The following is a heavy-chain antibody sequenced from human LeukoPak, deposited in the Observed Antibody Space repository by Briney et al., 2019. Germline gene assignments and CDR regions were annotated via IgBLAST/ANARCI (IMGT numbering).Heavy chain of an antibody. Sequence: GESLEISCKGSGYSFTSYWIGWVRQMPGKGLEWMGIIYPGDSDTRYSPSFQGQVTISADKSISTAYLQWTSLKASDTAMYYCARHSRELLYDAFDIWGQGTMVTVSS. V-gene: IGHV5-51*01. CDR3: ARHSRELLYDAFDI. D-gene: IGHD3-10*01. CDR1: GYSFTSYW. CDR2: IYPGDSDT. J-gene: IGHJ3*02.